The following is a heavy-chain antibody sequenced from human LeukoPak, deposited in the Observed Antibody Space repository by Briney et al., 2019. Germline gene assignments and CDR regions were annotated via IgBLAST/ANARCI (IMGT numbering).Heavy chain of an antibody. V-gene: IGHV3-53*01. D-gene: IGHD3-10*01. CDR3: ARDYYGSGSPYRDAFDI. CDR1: GFTVSNYY. Sequence: GGSLRLSCAASGFTVSNYYMSWVRQAPGKGLEWVSVIYGAGSTYYADSVKGRFTISRDNAKNSLYLQMNSLRAEDTAVYYCARDYYGSGSPYRDAFDIWGQGTMVTVSS. CDR2: IYGAGST. J-gene: IGHJ3*02.